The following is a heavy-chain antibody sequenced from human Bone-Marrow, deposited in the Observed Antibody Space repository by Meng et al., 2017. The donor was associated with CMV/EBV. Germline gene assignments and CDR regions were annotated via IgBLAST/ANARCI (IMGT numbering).Heavy chain of an antibody. J-gene: IGHJ4*02. Sequence: GESLKISCAASGFTFSSYHMNWVRQAPGKGLEWVSYISSGSHAIYYADSVKGRFTISRDNAKNSLDLQMISLRAEDTAVYYCARVVPDYDSSGYGDYWGQGTLVAVSS. V-gene: IGHV3-48*03. CDR2: ISSGSHAI. CDR3: ARVVPDYDSSGYGDY. CDR1: GFTFSSYH. D-gene: IGHD3-22*01.